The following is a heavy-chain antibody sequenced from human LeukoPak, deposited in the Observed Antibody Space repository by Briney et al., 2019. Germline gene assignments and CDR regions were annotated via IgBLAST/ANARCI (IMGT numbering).Heavy chain of an antibody. CDR2: IYYGGST. Sequence: PSETLSLTCTVSGGSISSYYWSWIRQPPGKGLEWIGYIYYGGSTNYNPSLKSRVTISVDTSKNQFSLKLSSVTAADTAVYYCARDPGYYGSGSYFERDYYYYGMDVWGQGTTVTVSS. V-gene: IGHV4-59*01. CDR3: ARDPGYYGSGSYFERDYYYYGMDV. D-gene: IGHD3-10*01. CDR1: GGSISSYY. J-gene: IGHJ6*02.